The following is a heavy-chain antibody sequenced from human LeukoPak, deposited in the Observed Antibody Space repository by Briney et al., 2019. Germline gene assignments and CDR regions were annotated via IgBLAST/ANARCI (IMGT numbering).Heavy chain of an antibody. Sequence: PEGSLRLSCAASGFTFSNYWMHWVRQAPGKGLVWVSRINSDGINTSYADSVKGRFTISRDNAKNTLNLQMNSLRAEDTAVYYCARDLGQYYDTSDNRFDPWGQGTLVTVSS. CDR3: ARDLGQYYDTSDNRFDP. CDR1: GFTFSNYW. V-gene: IGHV3-74*01. D-gene: IGHD3-22*01. CDR2: INSDGINT. J-gene: IGHJ5*02.